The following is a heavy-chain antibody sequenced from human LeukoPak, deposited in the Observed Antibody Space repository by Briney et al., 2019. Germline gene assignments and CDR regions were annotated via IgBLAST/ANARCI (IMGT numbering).Heavy chain of an antibody. Sequence: GGSLRLSCAASGFTFSSHAMSWVRQAPGKGLEWVSAISGSGGSTYYADSVKGRFTIYRDNSKNTLYLQMNSLRAEDTAVYYCAKVPLAGRRLTQLYFDYWGQGTLVTVSS. J-gene: IGHJ4*02. V-gene: IGHV3-23*01. CDR1: GFTFSSHA. CDR2: ISGSGGST. D-gene: IGHD6-19*01. CDR3: AKVPLAGRRLTQLYFDY.